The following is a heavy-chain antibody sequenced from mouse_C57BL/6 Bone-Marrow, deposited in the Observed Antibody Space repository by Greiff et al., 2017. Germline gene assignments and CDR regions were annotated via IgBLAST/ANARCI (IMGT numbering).Heavy chain of an antibody. J-gene: IGHJ3*01. V-gene: IGHV1-69*01. CDR2: IDPSDSYT. CDR3: ARRTTAVEAWFAY. Sequence: QVQLQQPGAELVMPGASVKLSCKASGYTFTSYWMHWVKQRPGQGLEWIGEIDPSDSYTNYNQKFKGKSTLTVDKSSSTAYMQLSSLTSEDSAVYYCARRTTAVEAWFAYWGQGTLVTVSA. D-gene: IGHD1-1*01. CDR1: GYTFTSYW.